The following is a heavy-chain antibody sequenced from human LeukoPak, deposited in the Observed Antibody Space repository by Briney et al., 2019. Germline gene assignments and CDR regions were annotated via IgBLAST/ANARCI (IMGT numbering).Heavy chain of an antibody. CDR2: ISYDGSNK. CDR3: AKDQGTYYDFWSGYRSWFDP. CDR1: GFTFSSYG. D-gene: IGHD3-3*01. V-gene: IGHV3-30*18. J-gene: IGHJ5*02. Sequence: GGSLRLSCAASGFTFSSYGMHWVRQAPGKGLEWVAVISYDGSNKYYADSVKGRFTISRDNSKNTLYLQMNSLRAEDTAVYYCAKDQGTYYDFWSGYRSWFDPWGQGTLVTVSS.